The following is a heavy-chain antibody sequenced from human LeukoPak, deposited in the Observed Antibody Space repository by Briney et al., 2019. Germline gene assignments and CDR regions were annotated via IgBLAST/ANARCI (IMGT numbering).Heavy chain of an antibody. V-gene: IGHV3-7*01. J-gene: IGHJ4*02. CDR3: ARGGFQNILLWPYDY. Sequence: GGSLRLSCAASGFTFSNYWMSWVRQAPGEGLEWVANIKQDGSEKYYVDSVKGRFTISRDNAKNSLYLQMNSLRAADTAVYFCARGGFQNILLWPYDYWGQGTLVTVSS. CDR2: IKQDGSEK. CDR1: GFTFSNYW. D-gene: IGHD2-15*01.